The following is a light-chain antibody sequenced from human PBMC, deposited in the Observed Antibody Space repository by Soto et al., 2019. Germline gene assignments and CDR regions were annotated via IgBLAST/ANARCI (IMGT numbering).Light chain of an antibody. CDR3: QQYNSYWT. J-gene: IGKJ1*01. CDR1: QSIDSW. CDR2: DAS. V-gene: IGKV1-5*01. Sequence: DIQMTQSPSTLSASVGDRVTITCRASQSIDSWLAWYHQKPGKAPKLLIYDASSLESGVPSRFSGSGSGTEFTLTISSLQPDDFATYYCQQYNSYWTFGLGTKVEIK.